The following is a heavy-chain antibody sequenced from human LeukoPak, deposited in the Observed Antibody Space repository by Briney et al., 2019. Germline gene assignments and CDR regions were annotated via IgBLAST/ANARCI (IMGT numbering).Heavy chain of an antibody. J-gene: IGHJ4*02. Sequence: GASVKVSCKASGYTFTSCDINWVRQATGQGLGRMGWRNPNSGNTGYGQSCQGRITMTRDISIGTAYMELSNLTSEDTAIYYCTRGSSGRRDNWGQGTLVTVSA. CDR3: TRGSSGRRDN. D-gene: IGHD6-19*01. CDR1: GYTFTSCD. V-gene: IGHV1-8*01. CDR2: RNPNSGNT.